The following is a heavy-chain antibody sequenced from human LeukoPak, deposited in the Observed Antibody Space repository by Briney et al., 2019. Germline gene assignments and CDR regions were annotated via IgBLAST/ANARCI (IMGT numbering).Heavy chain of an antibody. J-gene: IGHJ3*02. Sequence: SETLSLTCTVSGGSISSYYWSWIRQPPGKGLEWIGYIYYSGSTNYNPSLKSRITISVDTSKNQFSLKLSSVTAADTAVYYCARGSGNYIPSKNYYDSSGYYYGQTRESKLMLPHAFDIWGQGTMVTVSS. CDR3: ARGSGNYIPSKNYYDSSGYYYGQTRESKLMLPHAFDI. CDR1: GGSISSYY. CDR2: IYYSGST. V-gene: IGHV4-59*12. D-gene: IGHD3-22*01.